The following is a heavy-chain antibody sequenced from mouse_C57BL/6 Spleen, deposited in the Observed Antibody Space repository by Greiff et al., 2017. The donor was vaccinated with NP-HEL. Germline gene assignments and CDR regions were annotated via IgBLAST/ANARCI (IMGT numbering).Heavy chain of an antibody. CDR1: GYTFTSYW. CDR3: ARGDYDGYYYYFDY. Sequence: QVQLKQPGTELVKPGASVKLSCKASGYTFTSYWMHWVKQRPGQGLEWIGNINPSNGGTNYNEKFKSKATLTVDKSSSTAYMQLSSLTSEDSAVYYCARGDYDGYYYYFDYWGQGTTLTVSS. J-gene: IGHJ2*01. D-gene: IGHD2-3*01. CDR2: INPSNGGT. V-gene: IGHV1-53*01.